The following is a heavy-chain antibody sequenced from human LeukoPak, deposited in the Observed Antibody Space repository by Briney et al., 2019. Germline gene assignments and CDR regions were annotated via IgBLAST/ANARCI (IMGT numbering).Heavy chain of an antibody. CDR3: AKGWGYSGYASAYYYMDV. J-gene: IGHJ6*03. D-gene: IGHD5-12*01. CDR2: ISWDGGST. CDR1: GFTFDDYA. Sequence: GGSLRLSCAASGFTFDDYAMHWVRQAPGKGLEWVSLISWDGGSTYYADSVKGRFTISRDNSKNSLYLQMNSLRAEDTALYYCAKGWGYSGYASAYYYMDVWGKGTTVTVSS. V-gene: IGHV3-43D*03.